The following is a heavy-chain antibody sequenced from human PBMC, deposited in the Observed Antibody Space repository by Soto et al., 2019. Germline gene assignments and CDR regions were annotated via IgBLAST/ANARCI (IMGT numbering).Heavy chain of an antibody. V-gene: IGHV3-48*02. D-gene: IGHD3-3*01. CDR2: IGTSGSTI. CDR3: ARDYDFWSGYYTGICDY. J-gene: IGHJ4*02. Sequence: ESGGGLVQPGESLRLSCAASGFTFSGFSMNWVRQAPGKGLEWVSYIGTSGSTIYYADSVKGRFTISRDNAKTSLYLQMNSLRDEDTAVYYCARDYDFWSGYYTGICDYWGQGTLVTVSS. CDR1: GFTFSGFS.